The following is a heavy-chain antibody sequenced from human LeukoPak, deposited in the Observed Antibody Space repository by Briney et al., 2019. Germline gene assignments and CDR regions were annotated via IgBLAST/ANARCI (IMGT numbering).Heavy chain of an antibody. V-gene: IGHV1-2*02. CDR1: GYTFTGYY. D-gene: IGHD3-3*01. J-gene: IGHJ5*02. CDR2: INPNSGGT. CDR3: AREADNLEWLLLNWFDP. Sequence: ASVKVSCKASGYTFTGYYMHWVRQAPGQGLEWMGWINPNSGGTNYAQKFQGRVTMTRDTSISTAYMELSRLRSDDTAVYYCAREADNLEWLLLNWFDPWGQGTLVTVSP.